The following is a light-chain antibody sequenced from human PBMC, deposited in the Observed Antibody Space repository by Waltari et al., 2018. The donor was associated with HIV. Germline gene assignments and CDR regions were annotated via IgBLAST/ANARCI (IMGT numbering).Light chain of an antibody. Sequence: QSVMTQPPSASGTPGQRVTISCSGSSSNIGPNYVYWYQQFPGTTPKLLIYKNNQRPSGVPDRFSGSKSGTSASLAISGLRSEDEADYYCASWDDSLSDGGVIFGGGTKLTVL. CDR2: KNN. V-gene: IGLV1-47*01. CDR3: ASWDDSLSDGGVI. J-gene: IGLJ2*01. CDR1: SSNIGPNY.